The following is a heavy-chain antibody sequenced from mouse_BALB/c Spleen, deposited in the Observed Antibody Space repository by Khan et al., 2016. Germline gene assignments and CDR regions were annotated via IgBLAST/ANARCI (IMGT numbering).Heavy chain of an antibody. Sequence: QVQLKQSGAELARPGASVKMSCKASGYSFTSYTMHWVKQRPGQGLEWLGFINPSSSYTNYNQNFKDKATLTADKSSSTAYMQLSSLTSEDSAVYFCARYSTTVVAPLDYWGKGTTLTVSS. V-gene: IGHV1-4*01. CDR3: ARYSTTVVAPLDY. CDR1: GYSFTSYT. D-gene: IGHD1-1*01. J-gene: IGHJ2*01. CDR2: INPSSSYT.